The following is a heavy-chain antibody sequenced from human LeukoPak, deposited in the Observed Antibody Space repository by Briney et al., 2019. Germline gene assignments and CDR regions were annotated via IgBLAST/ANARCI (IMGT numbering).Heavy chain of an antibody. D-gene: IGHD6-13*01. CDR2: ISSSGSTI. CDR3: ARGFSSSYYMDV. V-gene: IGHV3-48*03. J-gene: IGHJ6*03. CDR1: GFTFSSYE. Sequence: GGSLRLSCAASGFTFSSYEMNWVRQAPGKGLEWVSYISSSGSTIYYADSVKGRFTISRDNAKNSLYLQMNSLRAEDTAVYYCARGFSSSYYMDVWGKGTPVTVSS.